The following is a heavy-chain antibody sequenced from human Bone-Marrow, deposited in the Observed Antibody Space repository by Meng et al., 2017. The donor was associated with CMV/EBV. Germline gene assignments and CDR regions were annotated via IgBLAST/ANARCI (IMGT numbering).Heavy chain of an antibody. D-gene: IGHD2-21*01. V-gene: IGHV4-34*01. CDR3: ASTYCGGDCPGYYYNYGMDV. J-gene: IGHJ6*02. Sequence: SETLSLTCTVSGGSISGSYYWGWIRQPPGKGLEWIGEINHRGSTNYNPSLKSRVTISVDTSKNQFSLKLSSVTAADTAVYYCASTYCGGDCPGYYYNYGMDVWGQGTTVTV. CDR1: GGSISGSYY. CDR2: INHRGST.